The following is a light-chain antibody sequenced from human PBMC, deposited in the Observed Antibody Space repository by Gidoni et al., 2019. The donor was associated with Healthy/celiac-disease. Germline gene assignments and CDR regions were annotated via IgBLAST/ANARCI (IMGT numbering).Light chain of an antibody. Sequence: EIVLTQSPATLSLSPGERATLSCRASQSVSSYLAWYQQKPGQAPRLLIYDASNRATGIPARFSGSGSGTDFTLTISSLEPEDFAVYYCQQRGITFXPXTKVDIK. CDR2: DAS. CDR3: QQRGIT. J-gene: IGKJ3*01. V-gene: IGKV3-11*01. CDR1: QSVSSY.